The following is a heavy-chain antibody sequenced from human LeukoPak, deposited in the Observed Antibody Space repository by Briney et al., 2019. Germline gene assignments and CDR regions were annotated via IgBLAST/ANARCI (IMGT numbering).Heavy chain of an antibody. CDR2: IYYSGST. Sequence: SETLSLTCTVSGGSISSSSYYWGWIRQPPGKGLEWIGSIYYSGSTYYNPSLKSRVTISVDTSKNQFSLKPSSVTAADTAVYYCARQDYGDANWFDPWGQGTLVTVSS. J-gene: IGHJ5*02. V-gene: IGHV4-39*01. CDR3: ARQDYGDANWFDP. CDR1: GGSISSSSYY. D-gene: IGHD4-17*01.